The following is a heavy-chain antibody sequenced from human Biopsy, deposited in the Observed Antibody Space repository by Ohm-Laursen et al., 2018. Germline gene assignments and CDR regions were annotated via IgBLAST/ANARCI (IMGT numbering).Heavy chain of an antibody. CDR2: MNPNSGNT. J-gene: IGHJ4*02. CDR1: GYTFTNYN. V-gene: IGHV1-8*01. D-gene: IGHD3-22*01. Sequence: ASMKVSCKVSGYTFTNYNVNWVRQATGQGLEWMGWMNPNSGNTGYAQKFQGRVTMTRNTSISTAYMELSSLTSVDTAVYYCARDFNYDGGGSFNFDYWGQGTLVTVSS. CDR3: ARDFNYDGGGSFNFDY.